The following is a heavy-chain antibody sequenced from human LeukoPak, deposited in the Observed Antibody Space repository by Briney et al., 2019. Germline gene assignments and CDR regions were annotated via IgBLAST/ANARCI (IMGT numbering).Heavy chain of an antibody. J-gene: IGHJ4*02. CDR3: ARESGPFDY. CDR1: GFTFSSYA. CDR2: ISYDGSNK. V-gene: IGHV3-30-3*01. Sequence: QPGGSLRLSCAASGFTFSSYAMHWVHQAPGKGLEWVAVISYDGSNKYYADSVKGRFTISRDNSKNTLYLQMNSLRAEDTAVYYCARESGPFDYWGQGTLVTVSS.